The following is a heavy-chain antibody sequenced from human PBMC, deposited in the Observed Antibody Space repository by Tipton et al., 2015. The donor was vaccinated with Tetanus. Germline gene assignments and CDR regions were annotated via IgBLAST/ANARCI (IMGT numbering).Heavy chain of an antibody. CDR2: ISSSSSYI. Sequence: SLRLSCAASGFTFSSYSMNWVRQAPGKGLEWVSSISSSSSYIYYADSVKGRFTISRDNAKNSLYLQMNSLRAEDTAVYYCARDDVVVVADYYYYYGMDVWGQGPTVTVSS. CDR1: GFTFSSYS. D-gene: IGHD2-15*01. J-gene: IGHJ6*02. V-gene: IGHV3-21*01. CDR3: ARDDVVVVADYYYYYGMDV.